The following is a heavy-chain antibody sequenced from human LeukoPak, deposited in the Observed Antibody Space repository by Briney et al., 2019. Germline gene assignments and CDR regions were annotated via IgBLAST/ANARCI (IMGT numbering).Heavy chain of an antibody. D-gene: IGHD3-10*01. V-gene: IGHV1-2*02. Sequence: ASVKVSCKASGYIFTSYGISWVRQAPGQGLEWMGWINPNSGGTNYAQKFQGRVTMTRDTSISTAYMELSRLRSDDTAVYYCARDLPGNAFDIWGQGTMVTVSS. CDR3: ARDLPGNAFDI. J-gene: IGHJ3*02. CDR1: GYIFTSYG. CDR2: INPNSGGT.